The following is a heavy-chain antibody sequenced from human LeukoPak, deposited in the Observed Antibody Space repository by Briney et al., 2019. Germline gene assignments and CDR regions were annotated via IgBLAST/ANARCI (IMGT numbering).Heavy chain of an antibody. CDR3: ARDISISWFYS. J-gene: IGHJ5*01. CDR2: IYHTGST. Sequence: SETLSLTCTVSGASISSDSNYWAWVRQPPGKGLQWIGSIYHTGSTFYTPSLMSRVSTSIASSKNQFSLKLSSVTVADTALYYCARDISISWFYSWGQGTLVSVSS. V-gene: IGHV4-39*07. D-gene: IGHD3-3*02. CDR1: GASISSDSNY.